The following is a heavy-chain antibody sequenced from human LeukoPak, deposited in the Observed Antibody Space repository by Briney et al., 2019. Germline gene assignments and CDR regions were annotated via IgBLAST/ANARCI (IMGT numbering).Heavy chain of an antibody. CDR1: GFTFSSHA. V-gene: IGHV3-30-3*01. D-gene: IGHD1-1*01. J-gene: IGHJ4*02. CDR3: TRHEGTY. Sequence: PGGSLRLSCAASGFTFSSHAMHWVRQAPGKGLEWVAVISYDGSNKYYADSVKGRFTISRDNSKNTLYLQMNSLKTEDTAVYYCTRHEGTYWGQGTLVTVSS. CDR2: ISYDGSNK.